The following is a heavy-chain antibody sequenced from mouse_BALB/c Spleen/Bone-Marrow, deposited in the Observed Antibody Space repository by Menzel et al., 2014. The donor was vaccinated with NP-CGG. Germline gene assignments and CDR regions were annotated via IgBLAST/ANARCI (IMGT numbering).Heavy chain of an antibody. CDR3: ARMGRRGSWFAY. V-gene: IGHV5-9-4*01. CDR1: GFTFXSYA. J-gene: IGHJ3*01. Sequence: EVKVVESGGGLVKPGGSLKLSCAASGFTFXSYAMSWVRQSPEKRLEWVAEISSGGSYTYYPDTVTGRFTISRDNAKNSLYLEMSSLRSEDTAMYYCARMGRRGSWFAYWGQGTLVTVSA. D-gene: IGHD4-1*01. CDR2: ISSGGSYT.